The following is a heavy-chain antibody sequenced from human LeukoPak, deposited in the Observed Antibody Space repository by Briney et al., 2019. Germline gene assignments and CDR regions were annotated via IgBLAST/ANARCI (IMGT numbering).Heavy chain of an antibody. D-gene: IGHD2-2*01. CDR2: IKQDGSEK. Sequence: GGSLRLSCAASGFTFSSYWMSWVRQAPGKGLEWVANIKQDGSEKYYVDSVKGRFTISRDNSKNTLYLQMNSLRAEDTAVYYCAKDLGCSSTSCYYYYMDVWGKGTTVTISS. CDR1: GFTFSSYW. V-gene: IGHV3-7*03. CDR3: AKDLGCSSTSCYYYYMDV. J-gene: IGHJ6*03.